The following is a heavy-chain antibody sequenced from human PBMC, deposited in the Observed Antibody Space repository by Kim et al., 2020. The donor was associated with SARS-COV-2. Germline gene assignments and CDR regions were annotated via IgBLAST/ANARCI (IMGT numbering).Heavy chain of an antibody. CDR3: ARDYYGSGSYFDY. J-gene: IGHJ4*02. Sequence: SETLSLTCAVYGGSFSGYYWSWIRQPPGKGLEWIGEINHSGSTNYNPSLKSRVTISVDTSKNQFSLKLSSVTAADTAVYYCARDYYGSGSYFDYCGQGTLVTVSS. D-gene: IGHD3-10*01. V-gene: IGHV4-34*01. CDR1: GGSFSGYY. CDR2: INHSGST.